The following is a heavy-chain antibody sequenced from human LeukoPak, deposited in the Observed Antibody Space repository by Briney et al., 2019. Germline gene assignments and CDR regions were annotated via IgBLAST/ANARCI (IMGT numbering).Heavy chain of an antibody. D-gene: IGHD6-19*01. V-gene: IGHV4-59*01. CDR1: GGSISSYY. CDR3: ARARAVAGKYYFDY. J-gene: IGHJ4*02. CDR2: IYYSGST. Sequence: PSETLSLTCTVSGGSISSYYWSWIRQPPGKGLEWIGYIYYSGSTNYNPSLKSRVTISVDTSKNQFSLELSSVTAADTAVYYCARARAVAGKYYFDYWGQGTLVTVSS.